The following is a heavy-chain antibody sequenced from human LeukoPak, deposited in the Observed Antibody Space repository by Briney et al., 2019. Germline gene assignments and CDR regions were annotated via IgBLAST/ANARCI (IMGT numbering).Heavy chain of an antibody. Sequence: ASVKVSCKASGYTLTGYYMHWVRQAPGQGLEWMGWINPNSGGTNYAQKFQGGVTMTRDTSISTAYMELSRLRSDDTAVYYCARSMTTVTTRRYYYYYGMDVWGQGTTVTVSS. CDR3: ARSMTTVTTRRYYYYYGMDV. J-gene: IGHJ6*02. CDR2: INPNSGGT. CDR1: GYTLTGYY. D-gene: IGHD4-11*01. V-gene: IGHV1-2*02.